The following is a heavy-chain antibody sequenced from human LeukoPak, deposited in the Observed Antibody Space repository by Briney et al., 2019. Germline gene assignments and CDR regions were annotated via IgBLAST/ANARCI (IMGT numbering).Heavy chain of an antibody. CDR2: ISSDEIST. CDR1: GFTFSSYW. CDR3: AKAGGTTGSMRFYMDV. J-gene: IGHJ6*03. D-gene: IGHD1-1*01. Sequence: GGSLRLSCSGSGFTFSSYWMLWVRQAPGEGLVWVSRISSDEISTNYAASVRGRFTISRDNAKNTLYLQMDSLRAEDTAVYYCAKAGGTTGSMRFYMDVWGKGTTVTVSS. V-gene: IGHV3-74*01.